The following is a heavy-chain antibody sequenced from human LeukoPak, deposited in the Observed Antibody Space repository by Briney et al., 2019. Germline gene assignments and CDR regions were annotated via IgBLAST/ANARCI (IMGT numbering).Heavy chain of an antibody. CDR3: ARTNPGDAFDI. CDR2: TRKKANSYST. CDR1: GFTFSDHY. J-gene: IGHJ3*02. V-gene: IGHV3-72*01. Sequence: GGSLRLSCAASGFTFSDHYMDWVRQAPGKGLEWVGRTRKKANSYSTDYAASVKGRFTSSRDDSENSLYLQMNSLKTEDTAVYYCARTNPGDAFDIWGQETVVTVSS.